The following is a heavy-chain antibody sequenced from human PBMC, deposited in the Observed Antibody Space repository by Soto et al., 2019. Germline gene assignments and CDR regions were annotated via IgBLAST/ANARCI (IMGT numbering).Heavy chain of an antibody. Sequence: QVRLLQSGAKLKPPGSSLRVSCKTAGGPFLIPAIAWGRQAPGQGLEWMGGIIPILGTIHIAQNFQGRVNFTADRSTSTAYMDLSSLRSEDTATYFCARGKEWEQPSNHYYFDYWGQGSQVIVSS. V-gene: IGHV1-69*06. CDR3: ARGKEWEQPSNHYYFDY. D-gene: IGHD1-26*01. CDR1: GGPFLIPA. J-gene: IGHJ4*02. CDR2: IIPILGTI.